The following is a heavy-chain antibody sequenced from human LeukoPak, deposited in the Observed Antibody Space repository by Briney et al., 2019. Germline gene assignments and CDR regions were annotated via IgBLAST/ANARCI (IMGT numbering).Heavy chain of an antibody. CDR1: GFTFSSYW. D-gene: IGHD6-19*01. V-gene: IGHV3-7*01. CDR2: IKQDGSEK. J-gene: IGHJ4*02. Sequence: GGSLRLSCAASGFTFSSYWMSWVRQAPGKGLEWVPSIKQDGSEKYYVDSVKGRFTISRDNAKNSLYLQMNSLRAEDTAVYYCARILSSAWGELGYWGQGTLVTVSS. CDR3: ARILSSAWGELGY.